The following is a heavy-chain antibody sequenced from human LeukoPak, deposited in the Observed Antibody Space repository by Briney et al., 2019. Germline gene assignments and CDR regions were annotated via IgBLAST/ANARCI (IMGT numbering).Heavy chain of an antibody. J-gene: IGHJ4*02. V-gene: IGHV1-2*02. CDR1: GYTLTDHH. D-gene: IGHD5-24*01. Sequence: GASVKVSCKASGYTLTDHHMHWVRQASGQGLEWMGWIKSNSGGIKYAQEFQGRVTMTRDTSTSTVYMELSSLRSDDTAIYFCARDPVDGYSQLDYWGQGTLVTVAS. CDR3: ARDPVDGYSQLDY. CDR2: IKSNSGGI.